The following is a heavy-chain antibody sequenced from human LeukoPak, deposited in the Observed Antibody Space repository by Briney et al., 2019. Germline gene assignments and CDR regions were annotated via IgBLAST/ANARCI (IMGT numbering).Heavy chain of an antibody. CDR1: GYSISSGYY. Sequence: SETLSLTCTVSGYSISSGYYWGWIRQPPGKGLEWIGSIYHSGSTYYNPSLKSRVTISVDTSKNQFSLKLSSVTAADTAVYYCARTSDVHTQNSSGKKRMYYFDYWGQGTLVTVSS. V-gene: IGHV4-38-2*02. D-gene: IGHD6-19*01. CDR3: ARTSDVHTQNSSGKKRMYYFDY. CDR2: IYHSGST. J-gene: IGHJ4*02.